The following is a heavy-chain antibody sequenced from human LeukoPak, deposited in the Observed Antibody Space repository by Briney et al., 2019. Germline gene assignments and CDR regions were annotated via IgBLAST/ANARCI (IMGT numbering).Heavy chain of an antibody. Sequence: GASVKVSCKASGYTFTCYDINWVRQATGQGLEWMGWMSPNSGNTGYAQKFQGRVTMTRNTSISTAYMELSSLRSEDTAVYYCARMNYYDSILGNWFDPWGQGTLVTVSS. V-gene: IGHV1-8*01. CDR1: GYTFTCYD. CDR2: MSPNSGNT. D-gene: IGHD3-22*01. J-gene: IGHJ5*02. CDR3: ARMNYYDSILGNWFDP.